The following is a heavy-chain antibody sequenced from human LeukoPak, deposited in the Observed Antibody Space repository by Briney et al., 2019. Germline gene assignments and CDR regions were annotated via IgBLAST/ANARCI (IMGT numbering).Heavy chain of an antibody. V-gene: IGHV4-34*01. CDR2: INHSGST. CDR3: ARGGYSGYDSDFDY. D-gene: IGHD5-12*01. J-gene: IGHJ4*02. CDR1: GGSFSGYY. Sequence: SETLSLTCAVSGGSFSGYYWSWIRQPPGKGLEWIGEINHSGSTNYNPSLKSRVTISVDTSKNQFSLKLSSVTAADTAVYYCARGGYSGYDSDFDYWGQGTLVTVSS.